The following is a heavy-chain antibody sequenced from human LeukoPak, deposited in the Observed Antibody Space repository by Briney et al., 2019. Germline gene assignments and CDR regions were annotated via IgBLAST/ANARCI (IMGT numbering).Heavy chain of an antibody. CDR2: IYPGDSDT. CDR1: GYSFTSYW. D-gene: IGHD3-9*01. V-gene: IGHV5-51*01. J-gene: IGHJ3*02. Sequence: GESLKISCKGSGYSFTSYWISWVRQMPGKGLEWMGIIYPGDSDTRYSPSFQGQVTISADKSISTAYLQWSSLKASDTAMYYCASPTRYYDILTGPDAFDIWGQGTMVTVSS. CDR3: ASPTRYYDILTGPDAFDI.